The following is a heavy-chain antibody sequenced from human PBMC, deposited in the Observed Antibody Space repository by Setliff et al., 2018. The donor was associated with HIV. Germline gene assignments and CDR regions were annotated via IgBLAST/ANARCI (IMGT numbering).Heavy chain of an antibody. CDR1: GDTDFY. CDR2: IHASGKT. D-gene: IGHD2-21*02. CDR3: ATLDPSGGNFLAY. Sequence: SETLSLTCTVSGDTDFYWNWIRQPPGMGLEWIGYIHASGKTNYNPSLKSRVTISLDTSKMQFSLHLTSVTAADTAVYYCATLDPSGGNFLAYWGQGTLVTVSS. V-gene: IGHV4-4*09. J-gene: IGHJ4*02.